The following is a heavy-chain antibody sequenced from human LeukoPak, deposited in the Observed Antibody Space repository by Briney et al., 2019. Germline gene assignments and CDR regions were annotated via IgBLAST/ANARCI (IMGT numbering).Heavy chain of an antibody. V-gene: IGHV3-23*01. Sequence: GGSLRLSCAASGFTFNTYAMTWVRQAPGKGLEWVSSLSDSGGGTYYADSVKGRFTISRDNSKNTLYLQMNTLRADDTAVYYCARNINGPDYWGQGTLVTVSS. D-gene: IGHD2/OR15-2a*01. J-gene: IGHJ4*02. CDR3: ARNINGPDY. CDR2: LSDSGGGT. CDR1: GFTFNTYA.